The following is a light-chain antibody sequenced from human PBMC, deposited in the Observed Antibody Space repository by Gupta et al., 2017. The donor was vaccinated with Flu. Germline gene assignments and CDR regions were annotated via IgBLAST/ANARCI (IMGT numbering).Light chain of an antibody. J-gene: IGKJ1*01. CDR3: QQFPGT. CDR2: GAS. Sequence: IVLTPSPGTLSLSTGERATLSCRASQSVSSSYLAWYQQKPGQAPRLLIYGASSRATGIPDRFSGSGSGTDFTLTISRLEPEDFAVYHCQQFPGTLGQGTKVEIK. CDR1: QSVSSSY. V-gene: IGKV3-20*01.